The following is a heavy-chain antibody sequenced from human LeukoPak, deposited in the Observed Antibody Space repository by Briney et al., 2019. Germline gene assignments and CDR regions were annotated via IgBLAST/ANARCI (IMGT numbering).Heavy chain of an antibody. CDR2: IYYSGST. Sequence: SETLSLTCTVSGGSISSYYWSWIRQPPGKGLEWIGYIYYSGSTNYNPSLKSRVTISVDTSKNQFSLKLSSVTAADTAVYYCARGRGSSGYLGAFDIWGQGTMVTVSS. CDR3: ARGRGSSGYLGAFDI. D-gene: IGHD3-22*01. CDR1: GGSISSYY. V-gene: IGHV4-59*01. J-gene: IGHJ3*02.